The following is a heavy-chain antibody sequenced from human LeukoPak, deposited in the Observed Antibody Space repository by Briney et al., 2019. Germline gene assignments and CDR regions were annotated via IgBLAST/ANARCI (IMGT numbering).Heavy chain of an antibody. CDR1: GFIFDDHG. CDR3: AKDTGSPADAITMEDNAFDI. J-gene: IGHJ3*02. CDR2: ISWSSGII. D-gene: IGHD3-3*01. V-gene: IGHV3-9*01. Sequence: GGSLRLSCAASGFIFDDHGMHWVRQAPGKGLEWVSGISWSSGIIGYADSVKGRFTISRDNAKNSLYLQMESLRAEDTAVYYCAKDTGSPADAITMEDNAFDIWGQGTMDTVSS.